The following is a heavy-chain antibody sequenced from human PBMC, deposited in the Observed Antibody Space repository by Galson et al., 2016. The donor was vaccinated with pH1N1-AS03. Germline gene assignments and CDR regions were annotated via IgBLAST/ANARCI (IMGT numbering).Heavy chain of an antibody. CDR1: GFSLSTRGVG. Sequence: PALVTPTQTLTLTCTFSGFSLSTRGVGVGLLRQPPGKAPEWLALIYWDDAKRFSPSLRNSLTITKDTSRNQAVLTVTNVDPLDTATYFCALPNSWGNAFEIWGPGTMVTVAS. D-gene: IGHD3-16*01. J-gene: IGHJ3*02. CDR3: ALPNSWGNAFEI. CDR2: IYWDDAK. V-gene: IGHV2-5*02.